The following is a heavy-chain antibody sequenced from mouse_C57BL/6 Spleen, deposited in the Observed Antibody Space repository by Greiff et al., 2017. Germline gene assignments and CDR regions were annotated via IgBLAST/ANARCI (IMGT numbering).Heavy chain of an antibody. V-gene: IGHV1-39*01. CDR1: GYSFTDYN. J-gene: IGHJ4*01. CDR3: ARGGTTVVPRKAMDY. Sequence: LVESGPELVKPGASVKISCKASGYSFTDYNMNWVKQSNGKSLEWIGVINPNYGTTSYNQKSKGKATLTVDQSSSTAYMQLNSLTSEDSAVYYCARGGTTVVPRKAMDYWGQGTSVTVSS. CDR2: INPNYGTT. D-gene: IGHD1-1*01.